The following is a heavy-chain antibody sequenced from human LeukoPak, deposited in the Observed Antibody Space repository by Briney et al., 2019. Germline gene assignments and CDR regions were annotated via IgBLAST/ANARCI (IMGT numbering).Heavy chain of an antibody. J-gene: IGHJ4*02. V-gene: IGHV3-23*01. CDR1: GFTFSSYA. CDR3: AKSHYYDSSGYYWY. Sequence: PGGSLRLSCAASGFTFSSYAMSWVRQAPGKGLEWVSAISGSGGSTYYADSVKGRFTISRDNSKNTLYLQMNSLRAEDTAVYYCAKSHYYDSSGYYWYWGQGTLVTVSS. D-gene: IGHD3-22*01. CDR2: ISGSGGST.